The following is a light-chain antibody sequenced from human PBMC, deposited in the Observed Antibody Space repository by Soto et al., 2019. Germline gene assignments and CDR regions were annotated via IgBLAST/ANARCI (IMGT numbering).Light chain of an antibody. CDR2: GNS. J-gene: IGLJ1*01. V-gene: IGLV1-40*01. CDR1: SSNIGAGYA. CDR3: QSYDSSLSGDV. Sequence: QSVLTQPPSVSGAPGQRVTISCTGSSSNIGAGYAVHWYQQLPGTAPKLLIYGNSNRPSGVPDRFSGSKSGTSASLAITGLQAEDEADYYCQSYDSSLSGDVFGTGTKATVL.